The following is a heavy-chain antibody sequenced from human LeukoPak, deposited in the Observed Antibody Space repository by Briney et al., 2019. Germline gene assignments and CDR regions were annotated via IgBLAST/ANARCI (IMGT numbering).Heavy chain of an antibody. CDR2: INHSGST. CDR1: GGSFSGYY. Sequence: SETLSLTCAVYGGSFSGYYWSWIRQPPGKGLEWIGEINHSGSTNYNPSLKSRVTISVDKSKNQFSLKLTSLTAADTAVYYCASGSGSYYPFDYWGQGTLVTVSS. V-gene: IGHV4-34*01. D-gene: IGHD1-26*01. J-gene: IGHJ4*02. CDR3: ASGSGSYYPFDY.